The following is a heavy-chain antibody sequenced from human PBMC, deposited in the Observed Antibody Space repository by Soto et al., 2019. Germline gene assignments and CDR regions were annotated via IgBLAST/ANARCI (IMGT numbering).Heavy chain of an antibody. J-gene: IGHJ4*02. CDR1: GGSISSGAYY. V-gene: IGHV4-30-4*01. Sequence: QVQLQESGPGLVKPSQTLSLTCTVSGGSISSGAYYWRWIRQPPGKGPAWVRYIYYTGTTHYNPSLKSRVKISPDTSKNQFSRNLNSVTAADTAVYYCARASYYGSGAYYYTYWGQGTLVTVSS. D-gene: IGHD3-22*01. CDR3: ARASYYGSGAYYYTY. CDR2: IYYTGTT.